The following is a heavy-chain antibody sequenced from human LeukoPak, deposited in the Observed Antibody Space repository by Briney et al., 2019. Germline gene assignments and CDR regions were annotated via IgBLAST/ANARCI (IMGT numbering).Heavy chain of an antibody. CDR2: IIPIFGTA. V-gene: IGHV1-69*05. Sequence: SVKVSCKASGGTFSSYAISWVRQAPGQGLEWMGGIIPIFGTANYAQKFQGRVTITTDESTSTAYMELSSLRSEDTAVCYCALSWGAYSENYYFDYWGQGTLVTVSS. CDR1: GGTFSSYA. CDR3: ALSWGAYSENYYFDY. J-gene: IGHJ4*02. D-gene: IGHD3-16*01.